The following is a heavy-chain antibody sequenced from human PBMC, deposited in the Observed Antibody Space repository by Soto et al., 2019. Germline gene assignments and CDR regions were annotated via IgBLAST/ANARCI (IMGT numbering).Heavy chain of an antibody. Sequence: ASVKVSCKASGYTFTSYYMHWVRQAPGQGLEWMGIINPSGGSTSYAQKFQGRVTMTRDTSTSTVYMELSSLRSEDTAVYYCARKQDYYDSREPFDYWGQGTLVTAPQ. V-gene: IGHV1-46*03. CDR3: ARKQDYYDSREPFDY. CDR2: INPSGGST. D-gene: IGHD3-22*01. CDR1: GYTFTSYY. J-gene: IGHJ4*02.